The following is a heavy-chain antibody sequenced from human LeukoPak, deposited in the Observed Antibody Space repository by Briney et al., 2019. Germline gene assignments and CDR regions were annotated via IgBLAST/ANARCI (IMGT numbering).Heavy chain of an antibody. Sequence: SETLSLTCTVSGGSISSGGYYWSWVRQPPGKGLEWIGYIFHSGSTYYNPSLKSRVTISVDRSKNQFSLKLSSVTAADTAVYYCARHTPSVSGWSHTDYYGMDVWGQGTTVTVSS. J-gene: IGHJ6*02. CDR2: IFHSGST. V-gene: IGHV4-30-2*01. CDR1: GGSISSGGYY. D-gene: IGHD6-19*01. CDR3: ARHTPSVSGWSHTDYYGMDV.